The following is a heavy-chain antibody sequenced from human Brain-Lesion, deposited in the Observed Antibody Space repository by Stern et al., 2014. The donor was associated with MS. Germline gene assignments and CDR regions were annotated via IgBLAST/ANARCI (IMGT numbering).Heavy chain of an antibody. CDR2: ISTTASTI. V-gene: IGHV3-11*01. D-gene: IGHD2-2*01. Sequence: VQLVESGGTLVKPGGSLRLSCAASGFIFSDYYMNWIRQAPGQGLEWVSYISTTASTIYYADSVKGRFTISRDTTKNSLFLQMSSRRADDTAVYYCAISSSRYYFDSWGLGTLFTVSS. CDR3: AISSSRYYFDS. J-gene: IGHJ4*02. CDR1: GFIFSDYY.